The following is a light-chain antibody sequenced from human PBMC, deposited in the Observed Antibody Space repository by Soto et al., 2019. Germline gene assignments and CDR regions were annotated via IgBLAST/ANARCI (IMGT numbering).Light chain of an antibody. CDR3: QQYGSSPYT. CDR1: QSVRSSY. V-gene: IGKV3-20*01. J-gene: IGKJ2*01. Sequence: EILLTQSPATLSLSRAERATLSCRASQSVRSSYVAWYKQKPGQAPRLLIYCASWRATGIPDRFSGSGSGTDCTVTISRLAPEGVAVYYCQQYGSSPYTCGRGSKLEV. CDR2: CAS.